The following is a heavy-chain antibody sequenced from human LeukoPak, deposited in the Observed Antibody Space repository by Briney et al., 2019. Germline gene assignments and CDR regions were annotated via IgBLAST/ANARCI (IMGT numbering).Heavy chain of an antibody. Sequence: SGGSLRLSCAASGFTFSSYSMNWVRQAPGKGLEWVSSISSSSSYIYYADSVKGRFTISRDNAKNSLYLQMNSLRAEDTAVYYCARINDCSSTSCYTLYYGMDVWGQGTTVTVSS. CDR3: ARINDCSSTSCYTLYYGMDV. D-gene: IGHD2-2*02. CDR2: ISSSSSYI. V-gene: IGHV3-21*01. CDR1: GFTFSSYS. J-gene: IGHJ6*02.